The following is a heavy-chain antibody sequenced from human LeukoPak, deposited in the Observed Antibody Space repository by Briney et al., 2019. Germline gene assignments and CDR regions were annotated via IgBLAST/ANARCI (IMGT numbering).Heavy chain of an antibody. CDR2: ISYDGSNK. CDR3: AKEGYFDWPGCMDV. D-gene: IGHD3-9*01. CDR1: GFTFSSYG. Sequence: PGGSLRLSCAASGFTFSSYGMHWVRQAPGKGLEWVAVISYDGSNKYYADSVKGRFTISRDNSKNTLYLQMNSLRAEDTAVYYCAKEGYFDWPGCMDVWGQGTTVTVSS. V-gene: IGHV3-30*18. J-gene: IGHJ6*02.